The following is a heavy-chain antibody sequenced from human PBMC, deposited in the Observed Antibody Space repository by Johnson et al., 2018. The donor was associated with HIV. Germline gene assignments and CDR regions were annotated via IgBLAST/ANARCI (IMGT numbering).Heavy chain of an antibody. D-gene: IGHD1-26*01. CDR2: ISYDGSNK. CDR3: AKDRGGSYLLFGAFDI. V-gene: IGHV3-30-3*01. J-gene: IGHJ3*02. Sequence: QEKLVESGGGVVQPGRSLRLSCAASGFTFSSYAMHWVRQAPGKGLEWVAVISYDGSNKYYADSVKGRFTISRDNSKNTLYLKMNSLRAEDKAVYYCAKDRGGSYLLFGAFDIWGQGTMVTVSS. CDR1: GFTFSSYA.